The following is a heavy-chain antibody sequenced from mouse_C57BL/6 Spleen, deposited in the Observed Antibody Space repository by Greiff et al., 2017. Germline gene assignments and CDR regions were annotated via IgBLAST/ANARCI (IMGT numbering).Heavy chain of an antibody. CDR1: GFTFSDYG. CDR3: ARPGSSLFDY. V-gene: IGHV5-17*01. CDR2: ISSGSSTI. Sequence: EVKLVESGGGLMKPGGSLKLSCAASGFTFSDYGMHWVRQAPEKGLEWVAYISSGSSTIYYADTVKGRFTISRDNAKNTLFLQMTSLRSEDTAMYYCARPGSSLFDYWGQGTTLTVSS. J-gene: IGHJ2*01. D-gene: IGHD1-1*01.